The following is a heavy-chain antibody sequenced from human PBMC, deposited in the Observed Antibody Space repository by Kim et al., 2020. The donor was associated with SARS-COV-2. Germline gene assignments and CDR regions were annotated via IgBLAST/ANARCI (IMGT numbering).Heavy chain of an antibody. V-gene: IGHV4-34*01. J-gene: IGHJ5*02. CDR2: INHSGST. D-gene: IGHD5-18*01. Sequence: SETLSLTCAVYGGSFSGYYWSWIRQPPGKGLEWIGEINHSGSTNYNPSLKSRVTISVDTSKNQFSLKLSSVTAADTAVYYCARGHPHREYSYGSTSWFDPWGQGTLVTVSS. CDR3: ARGHPHREYSYGSTSWFDP. CDR1: GGSFSGYY.